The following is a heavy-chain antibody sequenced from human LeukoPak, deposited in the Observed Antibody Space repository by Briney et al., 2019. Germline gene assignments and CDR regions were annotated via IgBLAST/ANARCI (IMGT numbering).Heavy chain of an antibody. Sequence: ASVKVSCKASGYSFTNYGISWVRQAPGQGLEWMGWISAYNGYTHFAQKFQGRLTMTRDMFKSTDYMELTSLTSDDTAVYYCAGDNSVGETAWWFDPWGQGTLVTVSS. V-gene: IGHV1-18*01. D-gene: IGHD1-26*01. J-gene: IGHJ5*02. CDR1: GYSFTNYG. CDR2: ISAYNGYT. CDR3: AGDNSVGETAWWFDP.